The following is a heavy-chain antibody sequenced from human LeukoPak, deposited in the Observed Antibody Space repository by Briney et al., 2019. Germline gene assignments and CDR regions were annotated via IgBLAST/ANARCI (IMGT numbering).Heavy chain of an antibody. Sequence: PSETLSLTCTVSGGSISSYYWSWIRQPPGKGLEWIGYIYYSGSTNYNPSLKSRVTISVDTSKNQFSLKLSSVTAADTAVYYCARAPPPVGATEYYFDYWGQGTLVTVSS. CDR3: ARAPPPVGATEYYFDY. J-gene: IGHJ4*02. V-gene: IGHV4-59*01. CDR1: GGSISSYY. D-gene: IGHD1-26*01. CDR2: IYYSGST.